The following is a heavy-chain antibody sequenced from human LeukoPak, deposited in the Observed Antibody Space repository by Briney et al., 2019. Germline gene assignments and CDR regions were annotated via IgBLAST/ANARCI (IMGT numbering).Heavy chain of an antibody. CDR2: IIPIFSTA. D-gene: IGHD4-17*01. CDR1: GGTFSSYA. J-gene: IGHJ6*02. CDR3: ARDASRGYGDYFRDGMDV. Sequence: SVKVSCKASGGTFSSYAISWVRQAPGQGLEWMGGIIPIFSTANYAQKFQGRVTITADESTSTAYMELSSLRSEDTAVYYCARDASRGYGDYFRDGMDVWGQGTTVTVSS. V-gene: IGHV1-69*13.